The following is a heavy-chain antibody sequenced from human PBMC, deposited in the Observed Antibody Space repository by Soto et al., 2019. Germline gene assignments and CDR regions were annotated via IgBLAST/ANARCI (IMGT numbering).Heavy chain of an antibody. D-gene: IGHD4-17*01. CDR1: GCSISSYY. J-gene: IGHJ4*02. CDR2: IYYSGST. CDR3: ARRYGDCFDF. Sequence: SSETLSLTCPVSGCSISSYYWSWIRQPPGKGLEWIGYIYYSGSTNYNPSLKSRVTISVDTSKNQFSLKLSSVTAADTAVYYCARRYGDCFDFWGQGTLVTVSS. V-gene: IGHV4-59*08.